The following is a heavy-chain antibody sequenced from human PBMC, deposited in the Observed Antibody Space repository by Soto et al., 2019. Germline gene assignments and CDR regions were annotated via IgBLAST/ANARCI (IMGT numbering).Heavy chain of an antibody. CDR1: GDSMTSGDYS. CDR3: ARGDYQYSIDY. V-gene: IGHV4-30-2*01. Sequence: SETLSLTCTVSGDSMTSGDYSWSWIRQPPGKGLEWLGYIYRTDNTHYSPSLKSRVSISQDRSKNQFSLELTSVTAADTAVYYCARGDYQYSIDYWGQGTLVT. CDR2: IYRTDNT. D-gene: IGHD2-2*01. J-gene: IGHJ4*02.